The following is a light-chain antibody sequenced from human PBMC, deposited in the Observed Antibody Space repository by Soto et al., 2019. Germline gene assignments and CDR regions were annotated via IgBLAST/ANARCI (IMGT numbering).Light chain of an antibody. Sequence: LTQSPGTLSLSPGERATLSCRASQTIYNSYLAWYQQRPGQAPRLLIYGASSRATGIPDRFSGSESGTDFTLTISRLESEDFAVYFCQQYATAPPTFGQGTKLEIK. V-gene: IGKV3-20*01. CDR2: GAS. CDR3: QQYATAPPT. CDR1: QTIYNSY. J-gene: IGKJ2*01.